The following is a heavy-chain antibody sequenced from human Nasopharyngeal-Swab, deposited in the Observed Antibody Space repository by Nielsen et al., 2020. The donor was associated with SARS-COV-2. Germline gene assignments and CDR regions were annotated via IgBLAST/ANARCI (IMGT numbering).Heavy chain of an antibody. D-gene: IGHD5-12*01. Sequence: SLKISCAASGFTFDDYAMHWVPQAPGKGLEWVSGISWNSGSIGYADSVKGRFTISRDNAKNSLYLQMNSLRAEDTALYYCAKDISGGYGQYYYGMDVWGQGTTVTVSS. CDR3: AKDISGGYGQYYYGMDV. CDR2: ISWNSGSI. J-gene: IGHJ6*02. V-gene: IGHV3-9*01. CDR1: GFTFDDYA.